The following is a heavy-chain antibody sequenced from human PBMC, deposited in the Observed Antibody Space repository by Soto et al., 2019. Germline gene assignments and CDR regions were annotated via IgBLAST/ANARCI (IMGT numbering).Heavy chain of an antibody. CDR1: GGTFSSYA. D-gene: IGHD2-21*02. J-gene: IGHJ6*02. V-gene: IGHV1-69*01. Sequence: QVQLVQSGAEVKKPGSSVKVSCKASGGTFSSYAISWVRQAPGQGLEWMGGIIPIFGTANYAQKFQGRVTITADESTSTAYMELSSLRSEDTAVYYCAIAYCGGDCYSSYYYYGMDVWGHGTTVTVSS. CDR3: AIAYCGGDCYSSYYYYGMDV. CDR2: IIPIFGTA.